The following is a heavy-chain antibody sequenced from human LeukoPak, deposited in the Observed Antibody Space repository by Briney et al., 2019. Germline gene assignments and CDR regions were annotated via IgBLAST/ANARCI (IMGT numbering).Heavy chain of an antibody. D-gene: IGHD6-6*01. V-gene: IGHV1-69*04. CDR3: ARVGGIAARPGDYYYYMDV. CDR1: GGTFSSYA. Sequence: SVKVSCKASGGTFSSYAISWVRQAPGQGLEWMGRIIPILGIANYAQKFQGRVTITADKSTSTAYMELSSLRSEDTAVYYCARVGGIAARPGDYYYYMDVWGKGTTVTVSS. CDR2: IIPILGIA. J-gene: IGHJ6*03.